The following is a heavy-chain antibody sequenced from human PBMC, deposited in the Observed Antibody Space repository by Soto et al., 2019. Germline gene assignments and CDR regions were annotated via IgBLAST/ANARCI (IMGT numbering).Heavy chain of an antibody. CDR1: GFTFSSYW. V-gene: IGHV3-74*01. CDR2: INSDGSST. J-gene: IGHJ6*02. Sequence: PGGSLRLSCAASGFTFSSYWMHWVRQAPGKGLVWVSRINSDGSSTSYADSVKGRFTISRDNAKNTLYLQMNSLRAEDTAVYYCASSWQKNGMDVWGQGTTVTVSS. CDR3: ASSWQKNGMDV.